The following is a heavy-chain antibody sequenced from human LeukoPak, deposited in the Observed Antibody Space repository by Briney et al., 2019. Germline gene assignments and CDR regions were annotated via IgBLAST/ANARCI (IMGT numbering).Heavy chain of an antibody. V-gene: IGHV1-2*02. CDR2: INPNSGGT. CDR1: GYTFTGYY. D-gene: IGHD1-26*01. CDR3: ARDPSRRRQWETDY. J-gene: IGHJ4*02. Sequence: ASVKVSCKASGYTFTGYYMHWVRQAPGQGLEWMGWINPNSGGTNYAQKFQGRVTMTRDTSISTAYMELSRLRSDDTAVYYCARDPSRRRQWETDYWGQGTLVTVSS.